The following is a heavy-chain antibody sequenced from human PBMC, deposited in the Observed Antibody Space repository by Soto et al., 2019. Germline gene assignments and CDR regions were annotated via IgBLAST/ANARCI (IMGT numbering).Heavy chain of an antibody. D-gene: IGHD3-3*01. J-gene: IGHJ6*02. CDR3: ATLWSGYYNGYYYGMDV. CDR1: GGTFSSYA. Sequence: SVKVSCKASGGTFSSYAISWVRQAPGQGLEWMGGIIPIFGTANYAQKFQGRVTITADESTSTAYMELSSLRSEDTAVYYCATLWSGYYNGYYYGMDVWGQGTTVTVSS. V-gene: IGHV1-69*13. CDR2: IIPIFGTA.